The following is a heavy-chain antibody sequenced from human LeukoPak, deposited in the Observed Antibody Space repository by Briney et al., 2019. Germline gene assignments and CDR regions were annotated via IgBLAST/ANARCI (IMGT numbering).Heavy chain of an antibody. CDR3: ARVLHYYGSGSYYNLGY. V-gene: IGHV1-69*05. D-gene: IGHD3-10*01. J-gene: IGHJ4*02. CDR2: IIPIFGTA. CDR1: GGTFSSYA. Sequence: SVKVSCKASGGTFSSYAISWVRQAPGQGLDWMGGIIPIFGTANYAQKFQGRVTITTDESTSTAYMELSRLRSDDTAVYYCARVLHYYGSGSYYNLGYWGQGTLVTVSS.